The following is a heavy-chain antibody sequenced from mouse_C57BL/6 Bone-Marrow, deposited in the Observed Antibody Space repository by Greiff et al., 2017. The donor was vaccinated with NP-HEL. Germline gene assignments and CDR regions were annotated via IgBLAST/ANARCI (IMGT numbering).Heavy chain of an antibody. D-gene: IGHD1-1*01. J-gene: IGHJ3*01. Sequence: EVMLVESGEGLVKPGGSLKLSCAASGFTFSSYAMSWVRQTPEKRLEWVAYISSGGDYIYYADTVKGRFTISRDIARNTLYLQMSSLKSEDTAMYYCTRSLRSLFAYWGQGTLVTVSA. CDR1: GFTFSSYA. CDR2: ISSGGDYI. V-gene: IGHV5-9-1*02. CDR3: TRSLRSLFAY.